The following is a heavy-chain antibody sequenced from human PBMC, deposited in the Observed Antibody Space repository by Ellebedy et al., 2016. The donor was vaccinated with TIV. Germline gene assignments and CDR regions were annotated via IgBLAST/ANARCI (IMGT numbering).Heavy chain of an antibody. CDR3: ARGQVDDFWSGYGNWFNP. Sequence: SETLSLTXAVYGGSFSGYYWSWIRQPPGKGLEWIGEINHSGSTNYNPSLKSRVTISVDTSKNQFSLKLSSVTAADTAVYYCARGQVDDFWSGYGNWFNPWGQGTLVTVSS. V-gene: IGHV4-34*01. D-gene: IGHD3-3*01. CDR1: GGSFSGYY. J-gene: IGHJ5*02. CDR2: INHSGST.